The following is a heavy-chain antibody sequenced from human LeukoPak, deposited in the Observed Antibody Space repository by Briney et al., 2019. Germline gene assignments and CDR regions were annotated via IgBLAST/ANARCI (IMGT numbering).Heavy chain of an antibody. CDR2: INSDGSST. CDR3: ARGKRGYSYGFDY. CDR1: GFTLSSYW. D-gene: IGHD5-18*01. Sequence: GGSLRLSCAASGFTLSSYWMHWVRQAPGKGLVWVSRINSDGSSTSYADSVKGRFTISRDNAKNTLYLQMHSLRAEDTAVYYCARGKRGYSYGFDYWGQGTLVTVSS. V-gene: IGHV3-74*01. J-gene: IGHJ4*02.